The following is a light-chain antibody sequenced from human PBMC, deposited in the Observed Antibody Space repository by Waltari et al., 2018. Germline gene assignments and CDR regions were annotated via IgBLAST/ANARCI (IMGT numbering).Light chain of an antibody. Sequence: DIQMTQSPSSLSASVGDRVTITCQARQDIINYLNWFQQKPGKAPKLLIYDASSLEEGVPSRFSGTRSGTDFTFTISSLQPEDIGTYYCQQYYNFPLTFGQGTRLEIK. CDR1: QDIINY. J-gene: IGKJ5*01. V-gene: IGKV1-33*01. CDR2: DAS. CDR3: QQYYNFPLT.